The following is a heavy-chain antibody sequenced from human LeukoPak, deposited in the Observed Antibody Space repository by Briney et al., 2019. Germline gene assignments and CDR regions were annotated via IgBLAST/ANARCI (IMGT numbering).Heavy chain of an antibody. Sequence: PGGSLRLSCAASGFTFSSYEMNWIRQAPGKGLEWVSYISGSGTTIYYADSVKGRFTISRDNAKNSLYLQMNSLRAEDTAVYFCARDRSSVTAWVDYWGQGTLVTVSS. CDR1: GFTFSSYE. CDR3: ARDRSSVTAWVDY. D-gene: IGHD2-21*02. J-gene: IGHJ4*02. CDR2: ISGSGTTI. V-gene: IGHV3-48*03.